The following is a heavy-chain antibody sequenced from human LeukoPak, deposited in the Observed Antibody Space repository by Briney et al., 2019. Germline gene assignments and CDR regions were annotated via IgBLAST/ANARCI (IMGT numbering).Heavy chain of an antibody. Sequence: PGGSLRLSCAASGFTFSSYGMHWVRQAPGKGLEWVAFIRYDGSNKYYADSVKGRFTVSRDNAKNTLYLQMNSLRAEDAALYYCAKSAEEELPFLEWLFWAPDYWGQGTLVTVSS. J-gene: IGHJ4*02. D-gene: IGHD3-3*01. CDR1: GFTFSSYG. CDR2: IRYDGSNK. CDR3: AKSAEEELPFLEWLFWAPDY. V-gene: IGHV3-30*02.